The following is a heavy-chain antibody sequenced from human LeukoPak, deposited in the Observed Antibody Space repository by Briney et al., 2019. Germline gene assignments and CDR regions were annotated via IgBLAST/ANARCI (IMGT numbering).Heavy chain of an antibody. J-gene: IGHJ5*02. CDR1: GFTFSSYS. V-gene: IGHV3-21*01. CDR2: ISSSSSYI. CDR3: ARASYGYGNNWFDP. D-gene: IGHD5-18*01. Sequence: GGSLRLSCAGSGFTFSSYSMNWVRQAPGKGLDWVSFISSSSSYIYYADSVKGRFTISRDNAQNSLYLQMNSLRANDRAVYYCARASYGYGNNWFDPWGQRTLVTVSS.